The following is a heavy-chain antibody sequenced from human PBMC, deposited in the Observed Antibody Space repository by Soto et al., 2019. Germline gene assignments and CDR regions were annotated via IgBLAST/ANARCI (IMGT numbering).Heavy chain of an antibody. CDR1: GGSISSGGTGSY. D-gene: IGHD2-2*01. CDR3: ASGHDADKVRY. CDR2: IYYTGNT. V-gene: IGHV4-31*03. Sequence: QVQLQESGPGLVKPSQTLSLTCTVSGGSISSGGTGSYWTWIRQLPGKGLEWIGYIYYTGNTYYNPSLNSRTTISIDTSENQFSLKRTSVTAADAAVYFCASGHDADKVRYWGQGTVVTVSS. J-gene: IGHJ4*02.